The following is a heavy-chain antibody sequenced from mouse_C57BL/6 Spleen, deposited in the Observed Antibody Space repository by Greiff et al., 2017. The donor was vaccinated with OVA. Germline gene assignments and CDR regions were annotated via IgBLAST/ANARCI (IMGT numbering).Heavy chain of an antibody. CDR3: ARRLDGYLYFDY. D-gene: IGHD2-3*01. Sequence: VQLQQPGAELVRPGSSVKLSCKASGYTFTSYWMHWVKQRPIQGLEWIGNIDPSDSATHYNQKFKDKATLTVDKSSSTAYMQLSSLTSEDSAVYYCARRLDGYLYFDYWGQGTTLTVSS. CDR1: GYTFTSYW. CDR2: IDPSDSAT. J-gene: IGHJ2*01. V-gene: IGHV1-52*01.